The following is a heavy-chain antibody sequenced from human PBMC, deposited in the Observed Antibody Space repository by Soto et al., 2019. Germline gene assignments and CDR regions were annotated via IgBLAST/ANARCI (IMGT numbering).Heavy chain of an antibody. J-gene: IGHJ4*02. D-gene: IGHD6-6*01. Sequence: GGSLRLSCAASGFTFSSYAMHWVRQAPGKGLEWVAVISYDGSNKYYADSVKGRFTISRDNSKNTLYLQMNSLRAEDTAVYYCAREKSLRRIAARKGVFDYWGQGTLVTVSS. V-gene: IGHV3-30-3*01. CDR2: ISYDGSNK. CDR3: AREKSLRRIAARKGVFDY. CDR1: GFTFSSYA.